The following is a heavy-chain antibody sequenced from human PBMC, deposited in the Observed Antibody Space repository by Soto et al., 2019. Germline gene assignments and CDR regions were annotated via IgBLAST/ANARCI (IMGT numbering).Heavy chain of an antibody. D-gene: IGHD3-10*01. CDR2: INPNSGDT. CDR3: ARDMYYASGSPYFDY. CDR1: GYTFTAYS. J-gene: IGHJ4*02. V-gene: IGHV1-2*04. Sequence: ASVKVSCKASGYTFTAYSIHWVRQAPGQGLEWLGWINPNSGDTKYAQKFQGWVTMTRDTSISTAYMYLSRLRSDDTAVYFCARDMYYASGSPYFDYWGQGTLVTVSS.